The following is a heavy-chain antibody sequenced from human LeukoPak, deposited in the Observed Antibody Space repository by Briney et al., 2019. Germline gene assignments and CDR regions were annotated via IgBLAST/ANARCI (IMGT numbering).Heavy chain of an antibody. CDR2: MNPNSGNT. J-gene: IGHJ5*02. CDR1: GYTFTSYD. D-gene: IGHD6-19*01. CDR3: ARGFSSVADNWFDP. V-gene: IGHV1-8*01. Sequence: ASVKVSCKASGYTFTSYDINWVRQATGQGLEWMGWMNPNSGNTGYAQKFQGRVTMTRYTSISTAYMELSSLRSEDTAVYYCARGFSSVADNWFDPWGQGTLVTVSS.